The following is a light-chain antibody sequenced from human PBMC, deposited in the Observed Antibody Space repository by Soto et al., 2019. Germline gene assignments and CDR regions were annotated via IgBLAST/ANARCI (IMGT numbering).Light chain of an antibody. CDR1: QGIGNY. J-gene: IGKJ1*01. Sequence: DIQMTQSPSSLSASVGDRVTITCRASQGIGNYLAWYQQKPGKVPKLLIYATSTLQSGVPSRFSGSGSGTDFILTISSLQPEDVATYYCQKYDSAPWTFGQGTKVEI. CDR2: ATS. CDR3: QKYDSAPWT. V-gene: IGKV1-27*01.